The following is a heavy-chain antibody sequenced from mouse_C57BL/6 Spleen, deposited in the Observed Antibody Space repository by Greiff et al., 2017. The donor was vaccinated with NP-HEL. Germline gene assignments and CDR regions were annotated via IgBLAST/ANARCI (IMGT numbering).Heavy chain of an antibody. CDR1: GYTFTSYW. V-gene: IGHV1-55*01. CDR2: IYPGSGST. D-gene: IGHD1-1*01. J-gene: IGHJ3*01. CDR3: ARSYYYGSSYEGFFAY. Sequence: QVQLQQPGAELVKPGASVKMSCKASGYTFTSYWITWVKQRPGQGLEWIGDIYPGSGSTNYNEKFKSKATLTVDTSSSTAYMQLSSLTSEDSAVYYCARSYYYGSSYEGFFAYWGQGTLVTVSA.